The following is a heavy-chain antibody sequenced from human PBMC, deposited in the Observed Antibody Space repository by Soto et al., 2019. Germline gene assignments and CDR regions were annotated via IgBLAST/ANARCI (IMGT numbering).Heavy chain of an antibody. CDR2: ITDTGGDT. D-gene: IGHD3-10*01. Sequence: GGSLRLSCVGSGITVGSRAMSWVRQAPGEGLEWVSTITDTGGDTKYADSVRGRFTISRDNSKNTLYLLMSRLRAEDSALYFCARGSEESYPGSRIFDLWGRGTLVTVSS. CDR3: ARGSEESYPGSRIFDL. J-gene: IGHJ4*02. V-gene: IGHV3-23*01. CDR1: GITVGSRA.